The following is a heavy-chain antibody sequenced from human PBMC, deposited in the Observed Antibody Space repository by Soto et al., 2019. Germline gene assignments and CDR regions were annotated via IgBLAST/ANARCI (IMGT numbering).Heavy chain of an antibody. Sequence: ASVKVSCKASGYTFTSYAMHWVRQAPGQRLEWMGWINAGNGNTKYSQKFQGRVTITRDTSASTAYMELSSLRSEDTAVYYCARDLDSNYYYGMDVWGQGTTVTVSS. CDR2: INAGNGNT. J-gene: IGHJ6*02. V-gene: IGHV1-3*01. D-gene: IGHD4-4*01. CDR3: ARDLDSNYYYGMDV. CDR1: GYTFTSYA.